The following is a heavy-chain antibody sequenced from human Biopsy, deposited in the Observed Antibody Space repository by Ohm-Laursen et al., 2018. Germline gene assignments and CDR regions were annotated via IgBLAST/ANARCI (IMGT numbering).Heavy chain of an antibody. Sequence: SLRLSCTASGFTFSRFWIHWVRQAPGKGLAWVSHTNEDGSHTDYADSVKGRFTVSRDNAKNTLYLQMNSLRAEDTAVYYCARGSGGLAYCGGDCYSHAFEIWGQGTLVTVSS. V-gene: IGHV3-74*01. CDR2: TNEDGSHT. CDR1: GFTFSRFW. D-gene: IGHD2-21*02. CDR3: ARGSGGLAYCGGDCYSHAFEI. J-gene: IGHJ3*02.